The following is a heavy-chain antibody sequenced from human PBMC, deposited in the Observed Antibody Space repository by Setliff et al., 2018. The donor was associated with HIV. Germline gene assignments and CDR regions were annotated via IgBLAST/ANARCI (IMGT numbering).Heavy chain of an antibody. CDR2: ISGSGGGT. J-gene: IGHJ4*02. V-gene: IGHV3-23*01. D-gene: IGHD1-26*01. Sequence: GESLRLSCAASGFTFSTYAMSWVRQAPGKGLEWVAAISGSGGGTYYADSVKGGFTISRDNSKNTLYLQMNSLRVEDTAIYYCAKDPYSGTFTLYYFDYWGQGTLVTVSS. CDR1: GFTFSTYA. CDR3: AKDPYSGTFTLYYFDY.